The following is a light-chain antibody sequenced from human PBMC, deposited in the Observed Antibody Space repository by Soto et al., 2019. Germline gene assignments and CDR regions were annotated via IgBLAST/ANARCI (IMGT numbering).Light chain of an antibody. CDR1: SSDVGSYNR. Sequence: QSVLTQPPSVSGSPGQSVTISCTGTSSDVGSYNRVSWYQQPPGTAPKLMIYEVSNRPSGVPDRFSGSKSGNTASLTISGLQDEDEADYYCRSYTSSSTVVFGGGTQLTVL. J-gene: IGLJ2*01. CDR2: EVS. CDR3: RSYTSSSTVV. V-gene: IGLV2-18*02.